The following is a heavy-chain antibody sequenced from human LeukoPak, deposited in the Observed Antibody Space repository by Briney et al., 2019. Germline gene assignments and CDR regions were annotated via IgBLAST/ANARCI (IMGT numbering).Heavy chain of an antibody. D-gene: IGHD2-2*01. CDR3: ARRQGCSTSSCPPDS. V-gene: IGHV5-51*01. CDR2: IYPGDSDT. J-gene: IGHJ4*02. Sequence: GESLKISCRGSGYSFNTYWIGWVRQMPAKGLEWMGIIYPGDSDTRYSPSFRGQVTMSADKSINTAYLQWSSLKASDTAMYFCARRQGCSTSSCPPDSWGQGTLVTVSS. CDR1: GYSFNTYW.